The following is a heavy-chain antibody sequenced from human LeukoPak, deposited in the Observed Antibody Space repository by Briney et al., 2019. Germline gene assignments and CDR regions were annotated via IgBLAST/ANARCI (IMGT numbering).Heavy chain of an antibody. Sequence: GGSLRLSCAASGFTFSSYGMHWVRQAPGKGLEWVAVIWYDGSNKDYADSVKGRFTISRDNSKNTLYLQMNSLRAEDTAVYYRARATISVAYAFDIWGQGTMVTVSS. V-gene: IGHV3-33*01. CDR2: IWYDGSNK. J-gene: IGHJ3*02. CDR3: ARATISVAYAFDI. CDR1: GFTFSSYG. D-gene: IGHD6-19*01.